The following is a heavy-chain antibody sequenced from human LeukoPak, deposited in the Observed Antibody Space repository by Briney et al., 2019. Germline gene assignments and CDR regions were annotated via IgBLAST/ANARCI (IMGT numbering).Heavy chain of an antibody. J-gene: IGHJ4*02. CDR1: GLNFSSRW. CDR3: AREVSIASGDY. V-gene: IGHV3-33*08. Sequence: GGSLRLSCAASGLNFSSRWMNWVRQAPGKGLEWVAVIWYDGSNKYYADSVKGRFTISRDNSKNTLYLQMNSLRAVDTAVYYCAREVSIASGDYWGQGTLVTVSS. D-gene: IGHD3-3*02. CDR2: IWYDGSNK.